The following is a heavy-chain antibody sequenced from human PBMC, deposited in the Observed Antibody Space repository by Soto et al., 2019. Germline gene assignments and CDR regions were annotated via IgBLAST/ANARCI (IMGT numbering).Heavy chain of an antibody. J-gene: IGHJ6*02. CDR1: GFTFRNYA. Sequence: GGSLRLSCAASGFTFRNYATHWVRQAPGKGLECVAVISYDGGNKFYRDYVKGRFTISRDNSKNTLYLQINSLRYEDTAVYYCARGDREDIAVVIGVRPGEYGVDVWGQGTTVTVSS. D-gene: IGHD2-15*01. CDR2: ISYDGGNK. CDR3: ARGDREDIAVVIGVRPGEYGVDV. V-gene: IGHV3-30-3*01.